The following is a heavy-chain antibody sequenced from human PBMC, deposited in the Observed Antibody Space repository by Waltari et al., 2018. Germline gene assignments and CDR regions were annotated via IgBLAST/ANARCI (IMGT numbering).Heavy chain of an antibody. Sequence: EVQLVESGGGLVQPGGSLRFSCAASGFTFSLYWMHWVRQVPGKGRGWVTRSYGSSLTPNYADSVKGRFTISRDNAKNTLYLQMNSLTPEDTGVYYCALLRVVSVFDPFDNWGQGTLVTVSS. CDR2: SYGSSLTP. CDR3: ALLRVVSVFDPFDN. V-gene: IGHV3-74*01. D-gene: IGHD2-15*01. CDR1: GFTFSLYW. J-gene: IGHJ4*02.